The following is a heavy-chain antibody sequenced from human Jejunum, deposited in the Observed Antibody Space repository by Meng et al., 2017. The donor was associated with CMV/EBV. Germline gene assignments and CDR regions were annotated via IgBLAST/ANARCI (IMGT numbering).Heavy chain of an antibody. V-gene: IGHV3-74*01. Sequence: EVQLVESGGDLVQPGGSLRLSCAASGFTFRNYWMHWVRQAPGKGLVWVSRITPDGSTTNYADSVKGRFTISRDNAKNTLYLQMNSLSAEDTAVYYCARNRDGLAGHFDCWGQGTLVTVAS. CDR3: ARNRDGLAGHFDC. CDR1: GFTFRNYW. CDR2: ITPDGSTT. J-gene: IGHJ4*02. D-gene: IGHD3-3*02.